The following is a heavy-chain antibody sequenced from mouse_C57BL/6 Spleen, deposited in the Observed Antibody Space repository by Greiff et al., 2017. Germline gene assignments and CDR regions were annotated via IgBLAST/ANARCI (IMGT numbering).Heavy chain of an antibody. CDR1: GYTFTSYW. J-gene: IGHJ1*03. CDR2: IDPSDSET. CDR3: ARGGNYVWYFDV. V-gene: IGHV1-52*01. D-gene: IGHD2-1*01. Sequence: QVQLKESGAELVRPGSSVKLSCKASGYTFTSYWMHWVKQRPIQGLEWIGNIDPSDSETHYNQKFKDKATLTVDKSSSTAYMQLSSLTSEDSAVYYCARGGNYVWYFDVWGTGTTVTVSS.